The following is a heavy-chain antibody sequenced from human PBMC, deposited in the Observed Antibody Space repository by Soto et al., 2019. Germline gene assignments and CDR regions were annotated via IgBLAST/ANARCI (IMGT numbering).Heavy chain of an antibody. CDR3: ARDLYCSSTSCYSAELAY. J-gene: IGHJ4*02. CDR1: GVTLFISV. D-gene: IGHD2-2*01. CDR2: ISSNGGGT. Sequence: LSCASCGVTLFISVIAGSFKNQGKGLEYVSAISSNGGGTYYANSVKGRFTISRDNSKNTVYLQMGSLRAEDMAVYYCARDLYCSSTSCYSAELAYWGQGTLVTVSS. V-gene: IGHV3-64*01.